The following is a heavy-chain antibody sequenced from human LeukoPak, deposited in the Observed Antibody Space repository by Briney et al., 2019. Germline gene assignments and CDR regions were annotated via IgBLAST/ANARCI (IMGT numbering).Heavy chain of an antibody. Sequence: PSETLSLTCVVSGGSLSTHHWSWIRQSPGRGLEWIGYISDSGSTNYNPSLKSLVTISVDTSKNQFSLMLSSVTAADTAVYYCARGYDSSAYYPFNYWGQGTLVTVSS. D-gene: IGHD3-22*01. CDR3: ARGYDSSAYYPFNY. J-gene: IGHJ4*02. CDR2: ISDSGST. V-gene: IGHV4-59*11. CDR1: GGSLSTHH.